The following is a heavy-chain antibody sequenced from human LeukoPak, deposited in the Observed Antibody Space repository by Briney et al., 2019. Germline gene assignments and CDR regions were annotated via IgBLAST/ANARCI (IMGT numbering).Heavy chain of an antibody. V-gene: IGHV3-23*01. D-gene: IGHD3-22*01. J-gene: IGHJ4*02. CDR2: ISGSGGST. CDR1: GFTSRSSA. Sequence: GGSLRLSCAASGFTSRSSAMSWVRQAPGKGLEWVSGISGSGGSTFNADSVKGRFTISRDNSKNTLYLQMNSLRAEDTAVYYCAKAQGGYSYFDYWGQGTLVTVSS. CDR3: AKAQGGYSYFDY.